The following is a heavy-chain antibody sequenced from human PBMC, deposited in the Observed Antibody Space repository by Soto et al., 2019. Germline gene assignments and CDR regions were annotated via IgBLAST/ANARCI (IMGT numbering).Heavy chain of an antibody. CDR1: GFAFSDSS. J-gene: IGHJ5*02. CDR2: LRSKANNYAT. Sequence: AGGSLRLSCATSGFAFSDSSIHWVRQPSGKGLEWVGRLRSKANNYATVFAASVKGRFTISRDDSKSTAYLQMNSLKTEDTAVYYCTSDIVVVVAATPGGMANWFDPWGQGTLVTVSS. V-gene: IGHV3-73*01. D-gene: IGHD2-15*01. CDR3: TSDIVVVVAATPGGMANWFDP.